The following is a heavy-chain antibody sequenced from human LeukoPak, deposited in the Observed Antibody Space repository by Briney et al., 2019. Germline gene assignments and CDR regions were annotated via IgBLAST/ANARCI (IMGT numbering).Heavy chain of an antibody. CDR3: ATVLRYFDWLFRFDP. CDR2: ISSSSSYI. J-gene: IGHJ5*02. D-gene: IGHD3-9*01. Sequence: PGGSLRLSCAASGFTFSDYYMSWIRQAPGKGLEWVSSISSSSSYIYYADSVKGRFTISRDNAKNSLYLQMNSLRAEDTAVYYCATVLRYFDWLFRFDPWGQGTLVTVSS. CDR1: GFTFSDYY. V-gene: IGHV3-11*06.